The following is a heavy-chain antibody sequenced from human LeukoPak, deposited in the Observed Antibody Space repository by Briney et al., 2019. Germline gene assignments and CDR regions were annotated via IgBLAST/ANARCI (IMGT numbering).Heavy chain of an antibody. CDR3: ARDFCSGAGCYHLLGY. Sequence: ASVKVSCKASGYTFTTYGINWVRQAPGQGLEWMGWINIDNGNTIYTHRLQGRLTMTTDTSTTTAYMELRSLVSDDTALYYCARDFCSGAGCYHLLGYWGQGALVTVSS. D-gene: IGHD2-15*01. V-gene: IGHV1-18*01. J-gene: IGHJ4*02. CDR1: GYTFTTYG. CDR2: INIDNGNT.